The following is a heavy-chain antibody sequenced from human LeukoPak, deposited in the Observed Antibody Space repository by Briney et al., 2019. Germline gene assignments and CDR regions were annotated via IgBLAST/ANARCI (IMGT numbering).Heavy chain of an antibody. Sequence: PGGSLRLSCVVSGFTFSSYGMSWVRQAPGKGLEWVSTISSSGVSTYYADSVKGRFTISRDNSKNTLYLQMNSLRAEDTAIYYCAKDLGYYGSGSSSTWDYWGQGTLVTVSS. D-gene: IGHD3-10*01. CDR3: AKDLGYYGSGSSSTWDY. V-gene: IGHV3-23*01. CDR1: GFTFSSYG. CDR2: ISSSGVST. J-gene: IGHJ4*02.